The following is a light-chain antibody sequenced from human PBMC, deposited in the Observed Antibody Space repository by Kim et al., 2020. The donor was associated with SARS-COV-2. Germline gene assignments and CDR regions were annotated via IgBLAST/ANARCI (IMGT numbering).Light chain of an antibody. J-gene: IGKJ5*01. CDR2: DAS. V-gene: IGKV3-11*01. Sequence: SPGDRATLSCRASQSVSSYLAWYQQKPGQAPRLLIYDASNRATVIPARFSGSGSGTDFTLTISSLEPEDFAVYYCQQRSNWLPVTFGQGTRLEIK. CDR3: QQRSNWLPVT. CDR1: QSVSSY.